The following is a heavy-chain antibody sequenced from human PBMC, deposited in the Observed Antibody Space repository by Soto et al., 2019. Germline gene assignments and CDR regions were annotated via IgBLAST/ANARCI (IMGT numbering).Heavy chain of an antibody. CDR2: ISKSGDST. V-gene: IGHV3-23*01. CDR1: GVTFTSYA. CDR3: AKGSFGFDY. D-gene: IGHD3-10*01. Sequence: VGSLRLSCAASGVTFTSYAMTWVRQVPGEGLQWVSSISKSGDSTYYADSVKGRFTTSRDNSKNTLYLQMNSLRAEDTAIYYCAKGSFGFDYWGQGTLVTVSS. J-gene: IGHJ4*02.